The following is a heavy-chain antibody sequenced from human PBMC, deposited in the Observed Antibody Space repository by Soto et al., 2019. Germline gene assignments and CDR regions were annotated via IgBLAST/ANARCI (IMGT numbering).Heavy chain of an antibody. CDR1: GFTVSSNY. CDR3: ARDSSSSFLGPSYYYYGMDV. J-gene: IGHJ6*02. V-gene: IGHV3-53*01. CDR2: IYSGGST. D-gene: IGHD6-6*01. Sequence: GGSLRLSCAASGFTVSSNYMSWVRQAPGKGLEWVSVIYSGGSTYYADSVKGRFTISRHNSKNTLYLQMNSLRAEDTAVYYCARDSSSSFLGPSYYYYGMDVWGQGTTVTVSS.